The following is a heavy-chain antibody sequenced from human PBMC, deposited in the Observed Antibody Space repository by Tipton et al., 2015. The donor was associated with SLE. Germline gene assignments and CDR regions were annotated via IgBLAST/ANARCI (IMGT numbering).Heavy chain of an antibody. CDR3: ARTPYYDFWSGYPYFDY. CDR1: GDSISIGGYY. D-gene: IGHD3-3*01. V-gene: IGHV4-31*03. Sequence: LRLSCTVSGDSISIGGYYWSWIRQHPGKGLVWIGYIYYRGSTYSNPSLKSRVAISVNTSKNHFSLNLSSVTAADTAVYYCARTPYYDFWSGYPYFDYWGQGALVTVSS. J-gene: IGHJ4*02. CDR2: IYYRGST.